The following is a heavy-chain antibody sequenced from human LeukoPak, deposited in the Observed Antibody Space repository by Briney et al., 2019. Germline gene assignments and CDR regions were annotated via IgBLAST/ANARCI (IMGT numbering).Heavy chain of an antibody. J-gene: IGHJ4*02. D-gene: IGHD3-16*01. Sequence: QPGGSLRLSCAASGFTFSLYSMNWVRQAPGKGLEWVSYITSGSSTIYYADSVKGRFTISRDNAKNSLFLQMNSLRAEDTAVYYWARDGGGDYWGQGTLVTVSS. V-gene: IGHV3-48*01. CDR1: GFTFSLYS. CDR2: ITSGSSTI. CDR3: ARDGGGDY.